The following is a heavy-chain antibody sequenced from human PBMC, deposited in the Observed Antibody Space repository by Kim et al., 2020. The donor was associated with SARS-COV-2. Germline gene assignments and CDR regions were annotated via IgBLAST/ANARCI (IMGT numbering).Heavy chain of an antibody. J-gene: IGHJ4*02. CDR2: ISYDGSNK. CDR1: RFTFSSYG. Sequence: GGSLRLSCAASRFTFSSYGMHWVRQAPGKGLEWVAVISYDGSNKYYADSVKGRFTISRDNSKNTLYLQMNSLRAEDTAVYYCAKALGYYDSSGTIGYWGQGTLVTVSS. CDR3: AKALGYYDSSGTIGY. V-gene: IGHV3-30*18. D-gene: IGHD3-22*01.